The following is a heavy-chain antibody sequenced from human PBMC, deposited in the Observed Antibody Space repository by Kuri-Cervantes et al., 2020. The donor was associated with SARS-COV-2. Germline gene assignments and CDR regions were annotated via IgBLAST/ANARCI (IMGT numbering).Heavy chain of an antibody. J-gene: IGHJ4*02. V-gene: IGHV3-64*01. CDR1: GFTFSSYA. CDR2: ISSNEGST. CDR3: ARDYYGSGSYSGLVGY. D-gene: IGHD3-10*01. Sequence: LSLTCSASGFTFSSYAMHWVRQAPGKGLEYVSAISSNEGSTYYANSVKGRFTISRDNSKNTLYLQMGSLRAEDMAVYYCARDYYGSGSYSGLVGYWGQGTLVTVSS.